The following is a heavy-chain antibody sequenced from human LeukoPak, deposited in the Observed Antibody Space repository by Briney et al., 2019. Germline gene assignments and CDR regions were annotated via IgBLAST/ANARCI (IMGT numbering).Heavy chain of an antibody. Sequence: GGSLRLSCAASGFTFSSYAMNWVRQAQGQGLEWVSGIGGSRTSTYYADSVKGRFTISRDNSKNTLYLQMNSLRADDTAVYSCAKGGYYDNSGYYYFDYWGQGTLVTVSS. J-gene: IGHJ4*02. D-gene: IGHD3-22*01. CDR3: AKGGYYDNSGYYYFDY. CDR1: GFTFSSYA. CDR2: IGGSRTST. V-gene: IGHV3-23*01.